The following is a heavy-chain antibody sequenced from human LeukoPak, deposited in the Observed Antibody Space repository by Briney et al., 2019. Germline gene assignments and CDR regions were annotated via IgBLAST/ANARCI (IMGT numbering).Heavy chain of an antibody. CDR3: GKEVERHFDLKY. CDR2: FSGGGDS. Sequence: GGSLRLSCAASGFTSGIYAVSWVRQAPGKRLEWASAFSGGGDSYYADSVKGRFTISRDNSKKILYLQMNSLRAEDTAVYYCGKEVERHFDLKYWGQGTRVTVSS. J-gene: IGHJ4*02. V-gene: IGHV3-23*01. CDR1: GFTSGIYA.